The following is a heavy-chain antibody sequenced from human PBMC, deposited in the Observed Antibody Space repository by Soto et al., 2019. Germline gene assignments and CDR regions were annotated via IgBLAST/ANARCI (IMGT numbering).Heavy chain of an antibody. V-gene: IGHV4-4*07. CDR1: GASVNTFS. D-gene: IGHD6-19*01. CDR2: IYTSAST. J-gene: IGHJ4*02. Sequence: QVQLQESGPGLVKPSETLSLTCTVSGASVNTFSWSWIRQPAGKGLEWIGRIYTSASTNYSPSLKGRLTLSVDTSKNQVSLKLTSVTAADTAIYYCAKADGEQWLLPHLDKWGQGTLVTVS. CDR3: AKADGEQWLLPHLDK.